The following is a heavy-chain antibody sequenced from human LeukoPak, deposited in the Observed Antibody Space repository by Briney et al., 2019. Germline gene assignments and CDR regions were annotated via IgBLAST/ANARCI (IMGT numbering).Heavy chain of an antibody. CDR2: ISSRSNYI. J-gene: IGHJ5*02. V-gene: IGHV3-21*01. CDR1: GFSFGSYT. Sequence: GGSLRLSCAASGFSFGSYTMNWLRQAPGKGLEWISSISSRSNYIYYADSLKGRFTISRDSAKNSLYLQMNSLRAEDTAVYFCASRGNCSNGVCVNWFDPWGQGTLVTVSS. D-gene: IGHD2-8*01. CDR3: ASRGNCSNGVCVNWFDP.